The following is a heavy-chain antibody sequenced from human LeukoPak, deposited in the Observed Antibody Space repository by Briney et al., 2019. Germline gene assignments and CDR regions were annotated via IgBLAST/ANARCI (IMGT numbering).Heavy chain of an antibody. Sequence: SETLSLTCAVYGGSFSGYYWSWIRQPPGKGLEWIGEINHSGSTNYNPSLKSRVTISVDTSKNQFSLKLSSVTAADTAVYYCARGTVTREDYYYYYVDVWGKGTTVTVSS. J-gene: IGHJ6*03. CDR1: GGSFSGYY. CDR3: ARGTVTREDYYYYYVDV. D-gene: IGHD4-17*01. CDR2: INHSGST. V-gene: IGHV4-34*01.